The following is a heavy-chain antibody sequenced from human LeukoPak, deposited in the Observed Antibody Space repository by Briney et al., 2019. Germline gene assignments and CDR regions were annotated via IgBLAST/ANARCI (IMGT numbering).Heavy chain of an antibody. D-gene: IGHD3-9*01. V-gene: IGHV3-23*01. CDR2: ISGSGGST. Sequence: GGSLRLSCAASGFTFSSYAMSWVRQAPGKGLEWVSSISGSGGSTYYADSVKGRFTISRDNSKSTLYLQMNSLRAGDTALYYCAKAGYINYYAYYHMDVWGKGITVTVSS. CDR3: AKAGYINYYAYYHMDV. CDR1: GFTFSSYA. J-gene: IGHJ6*03.